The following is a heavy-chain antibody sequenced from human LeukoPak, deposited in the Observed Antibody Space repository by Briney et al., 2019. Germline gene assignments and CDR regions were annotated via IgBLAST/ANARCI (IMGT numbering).Heavy chain of an antibody. J-gene: IGHJ4*02. CDR1: GGSISSGDYY. CDR3: ARHDYDFRRGGIVVVTAIDY. CDR2: IYYSGST. V-gene: IGHV4-30-4*01. D-gene: IGHD2-21*02. Sequence: SETLSLTCTVSGGSISSGDYYWSWIRQPPGKGLEWIGYIYYSGSTYYNPSLKSRVTISVDTSKNQFSLKLSSVTAADTAVYYCARHDYDFRRGGIVVVTAIDYWGQGTLVTVSS.